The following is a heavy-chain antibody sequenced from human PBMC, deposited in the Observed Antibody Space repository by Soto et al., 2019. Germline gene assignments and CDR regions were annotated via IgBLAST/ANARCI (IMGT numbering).Heavy chain of an antibody. J-gene: IGHJ4*02. Sequence: QAPSRGLEWLGMTYYSSKWNTDYAVSVNSRITISPDTSKNQFSLQLKSVTPEDTGVYYCARDYYESGGYFDCWGQGTLVTVSS. V-gene: IGHV6-1*01. D-gene: IGHD3-22*01. CDR3: ARDYYESGGYFDC. CDR2: TYYSSKWNT.